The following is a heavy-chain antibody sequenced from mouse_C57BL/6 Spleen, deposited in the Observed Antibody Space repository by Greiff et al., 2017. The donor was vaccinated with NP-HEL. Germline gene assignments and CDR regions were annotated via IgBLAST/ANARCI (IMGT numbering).Heavy chain of an antibody. CDR1: GFTFSSSA. CDR3: AREPDDGYYFDY. J-gene: IGHJ2*01. D-gene: IGHD2-3*01. V-gene: IGHV5-4*01. Sequence: EVMLVESGGGLVKPGGSLKLSCAASGFTFSSSAMSWVRQTPDTRLEWVATISDGGSYTYYPDNVKGRFTISRDTAKNNLYLQMSHLKSEDTAMYYCAREPDDGYYFDYGGQGTTLTVAA. CDR2: ISDGGSYT.